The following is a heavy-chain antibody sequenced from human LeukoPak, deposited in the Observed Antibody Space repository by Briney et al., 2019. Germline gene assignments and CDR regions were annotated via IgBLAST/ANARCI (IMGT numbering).Heavy chain of an antibody. Sequence: SETLSLTCTVSGGSISSYYWSWIRQPPGKGLGWIGYIYYSGSTNYNPSLKSRVTISVDTSKNQFSLKLSSVTAADTAVYYCARGSYGSGSDYWGQGTLVTVSS. D-gene: IGHD3-10*01. CDR2: IYYSGST. CDR3: ARGSYGSGSDY. J-gene: IGHJ4*02. V-gene: IGHV4-59*01. CDR1: GGSISSYY.